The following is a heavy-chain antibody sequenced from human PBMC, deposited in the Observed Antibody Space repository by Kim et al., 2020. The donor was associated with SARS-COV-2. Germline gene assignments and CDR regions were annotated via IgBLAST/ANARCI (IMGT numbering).Heavy chain of an antibody. J-gene: IGHJ3*02. Sequence: GGSLRLSCTASGFTLINYNINWVRQTPGKGLEWVAHISRNGYGKYYGDSVRGRFTISRDTAQNSLFLQMNSLRDEDTAVYYCARDQDSDESPFDIWCQGTMVSVSS. CDR1: GFTLINYN. D-gene: IGHD3-22*01. V-gene: IGHV3-48*02. CDR2: ISRNGYGK. CDR3: ARDQDSDESPFDI.